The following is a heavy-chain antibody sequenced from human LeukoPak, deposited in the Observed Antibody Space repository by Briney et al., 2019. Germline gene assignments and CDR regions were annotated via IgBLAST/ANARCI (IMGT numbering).Heavy chain of an antibody. CDR3: ARDGQSSSSFPPYFDS. Sequence: GGSLTLFCAASGFNYSSYTMVWVRQAPGEGLEWVSSSSRRSSHIYYADSVKGRFTISRDNAKKSLFLQMNSLRAEDTAVYYCARDGQSSSSFPPYFDSWGQGTLVTVSS. CDR2: SSRRSSHI. V-gene: IGHV3-21*01. CDR1: GFNYSSYT. D-gene: IGHD6-13*01. J-gene: IGHJ4*02.